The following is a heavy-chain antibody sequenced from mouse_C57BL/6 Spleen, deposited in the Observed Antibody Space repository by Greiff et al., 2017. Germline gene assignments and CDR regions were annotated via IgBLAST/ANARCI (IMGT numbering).Heavy chain of an antibody. CDR3: ARGTGRDWYFDV. CDR1: GYAFSSYW. Sequence: VQLQQSGAELVKPGASVKISCKASGYAFSSYWMNWVKQRPGKGLEWIGQIYPGDGDTNYNGKFKGKATLTADKSSSTAYMQLSSLTSEDSAVYFCARGTGRDWYFDVWGTGTTVTVSS. J-gene: IGHJ1*03. CDR2: IYPGDGDT. V-gene: IGHV1-80*01. D-gene: IGHD4-1*01.